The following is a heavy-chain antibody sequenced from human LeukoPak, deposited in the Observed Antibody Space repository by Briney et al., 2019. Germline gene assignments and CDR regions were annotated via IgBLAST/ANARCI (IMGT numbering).Heavy chain of an antibody. V-gene: IGHV3-49*04. J-gene: IGHJ4*02. CDR1: GFTFGDYA. Sequence: PGGSLRLSCTASGFTFGDYAMSWVRQAPGKGLEGVGFIGSKAYGGTTEYAASVKGRFTISRDDSKSIAYLQMNSLKTEDTAVYYCTRWTKYCSGGSCYYFDYWGQGTLVTVSS. D-gene: IGHD2-15*01. CDR2: IGSKAYGGTT. CDR3: TRWTKYCSGGSCYYFDY.